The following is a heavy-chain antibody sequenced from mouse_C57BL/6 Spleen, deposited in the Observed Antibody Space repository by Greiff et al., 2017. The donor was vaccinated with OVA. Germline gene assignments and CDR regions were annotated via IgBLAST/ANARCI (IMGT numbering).Heavy chain of an antibody. CDR1: GYAFSSSW. V-gene: IGHV1-82*01. CDR2: IYPGDGDT. D-gene: IGHD2-1*01. CDR3: ARSGDYGNYVGFAY. J-gene: IGHJ3*01. Sequence: QVQLKESGPELVKPGASVKISCKASGYAFSSSWMNWVKQRPGKGLEWIGRIYPGDGDTNYNGKFKGKATLTADKSSSTAYMQLSSLTSEDSAVYFCARSGDYGNYVGFAYWGQGTLVTVSA.